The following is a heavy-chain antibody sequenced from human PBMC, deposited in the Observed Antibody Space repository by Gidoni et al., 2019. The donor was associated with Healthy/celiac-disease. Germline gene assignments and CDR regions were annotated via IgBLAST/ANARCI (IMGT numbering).Heavy chain of an antibody. CDR3: ARVGSYDLYYFDY. D-gene: IGHD5-18*01. CDR2: IYTSGST. J-gene: IGHJ4*02. Sequence: QVQLQESGPGLVKPSETLSLTCTGSAGPISSYYWRWIRQPAGKGLEWIGRIYTSGSTNYNPSLKSRVTMSVDTSKNQFSLKLSSVTAADTAVYYCARVGSYDLYYFDYWGQGTLVTVSS. V-gene: IGHV4-4*07. CDR1: AGPISSYY.